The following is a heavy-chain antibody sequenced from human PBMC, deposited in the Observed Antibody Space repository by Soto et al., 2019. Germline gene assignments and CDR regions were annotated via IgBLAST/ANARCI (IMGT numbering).Heavy chain of an antibody. D-gene: IGHD5-12*01. CDR3: ARFMVAKEYYYGMDV. V-gene: IGHV5-51*01. CDR2: IYSGDSDT. CDR1: GYNFTSYW. Sequence: LGESLKISCKGSGYNFTSYWIGWVRQMPGKGLEWMGIIYSGDSDTRYSPSFQGQVTISADKSISTAYLQWSSLKASDTAMYYCARFMVAKEYYYGMDVWGQGTTVTVSS. J-gene: IGHJ6*02.